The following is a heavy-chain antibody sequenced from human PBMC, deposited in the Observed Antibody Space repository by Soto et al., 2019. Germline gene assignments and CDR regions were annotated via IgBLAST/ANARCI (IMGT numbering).Heavy chain of an antibody. J-gene: IGHJ5*02. D-gene: IGHD2-2*01. V-gene: IGHV4-31*03. CDR1: GGSISSGGYY. CDR3: SRVVLIPLHWFVP. CDR2: IYYSGST. Sequence: QVQLQESGPGLVKPSQTLSLTCTVSGGSISSGGYYWSWIRQHPGKGLEWIGYIYYSGSTYYNPSLKSRVTMSVDTSKNQLSPKLSSVTAAETAVYYCSRVVLIPLHWFVPLGQGTLVTVSS.